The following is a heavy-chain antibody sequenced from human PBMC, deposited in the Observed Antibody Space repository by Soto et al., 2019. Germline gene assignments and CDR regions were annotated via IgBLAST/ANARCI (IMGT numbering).Heavy chain of an antibody. Sequence: SETLSLTCTVSGGSISSGGYYWSWIRQHPGKGLEWIGYIYYSGSTYYNPSLKSRVTISVDTSKNQFSLKLSSVTAADTAVYYCATGVGIHSGTVTTSWFDPWGQGTLVTVSS. V-gene: IGHV4-31*03. D-gene: IGHD4-4*01. CDR2: IYYSGST. CDR1: GGSISSGGYY. CDR3: ATGVGIHSGTVTTSWFDP. J-gene: IGHJ5*02.